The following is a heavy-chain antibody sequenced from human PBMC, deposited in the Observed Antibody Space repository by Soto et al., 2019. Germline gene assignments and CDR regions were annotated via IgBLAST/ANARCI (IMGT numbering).Heavy chain of an antibody. J-gene: IGHJ5*02. V-gene: IGHV1-2*04. D-gene: IGHD2-15*01. CDR1: GYTFTGYY. CDR2: INPNSGGT. CDR3: ARDSRYPGGFNWFDP. Sequence: GASVKVSCKASGYTFTGYYMHWVRQAPGRGLEWMGWINPNSGGTNYAQKFQGWVTMTRDTSINTAYMELSSLTSDDTAVYYCARDSRYPGGFNWFDPWGQGTLVTVSS.